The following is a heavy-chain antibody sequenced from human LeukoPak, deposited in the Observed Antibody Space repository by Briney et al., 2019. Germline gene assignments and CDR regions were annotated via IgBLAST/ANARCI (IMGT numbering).Heavy chain of an antibody. CDR2: IYYSGST. CDR1: GGSISSYY. D-gene: IGHD3-16*01. V-gene: IGHV4-59*08. J-gene: IGHJ5*02. Sequence: PSETLSLTCTVSGGSISSYYWSWIRQPPGKGLEWIGYIYYSGSTNYNPSLKSRVTISVDTSKNQFSLKLSSVTAADTAVYYCASHDPRGWFDPWGQGTLVTVSS. CDR3: ASHDPRGWFDP.